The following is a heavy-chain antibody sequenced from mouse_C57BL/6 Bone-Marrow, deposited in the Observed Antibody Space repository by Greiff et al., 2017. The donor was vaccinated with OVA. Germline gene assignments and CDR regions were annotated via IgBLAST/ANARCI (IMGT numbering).Heavy chain of an antibody. CDR1: GFTFSSYG. Sequence: ELKVVESGGDLVKPGGSLKLSCAASGFTFSSYGMSWVRQTPDKRLEWVATISSGGSYTYYPDSVKGRFTISRDNAKNTLYLQMSSLKSEDTAMYYCARQGDYRAYWGQGTLVTVSA. CDR3: ARQGDYRAY. V-gene: IGHV5-6*01. D-gene: IGHD2-4*01. CDR2: ISSGGSYT. J-gene: IGHJ3*01.